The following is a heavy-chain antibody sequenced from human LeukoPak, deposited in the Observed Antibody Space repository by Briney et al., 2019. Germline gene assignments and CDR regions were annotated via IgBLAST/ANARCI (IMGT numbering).Heavy chain of an antibody. CDR3: ARDSDAFDI. Sequence: SETLSLTCTVSGGSISSGSYYWSWIQQPAGKGLEWIGRIYTSGSTNYNPSLKSRVTISVDTSKNQFSLKLSSVTAADTAVYYCARDSDAFDIWGQGTMVTVSS. CDR2: IYTSGST. CDR1: GGSISSGSYY. J-gene: IGHJ3*02. V-gene: IGHV4-61*02.